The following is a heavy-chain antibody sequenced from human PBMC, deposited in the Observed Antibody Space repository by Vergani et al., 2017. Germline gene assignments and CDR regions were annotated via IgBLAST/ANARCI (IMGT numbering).Heavy chain of an antibody. Sequence: QLLESGGGLIQPGGSLRLSCAASGFTFNSYAMTWVRQAPGKGLGWVSGINNNGGSIYYEDSVKGRFTISRDNSKNTLYLQMTDLRAEDTATYYCAKVCGXTSCPYGGGAFDVWGHGTMVTVSS. D-gene: IGHD2-2*01. J-gene: IGHJ3*01. V-gene: IGHV3-23*01. CDR3: AKVCGXTSCPYGGGAFDV. CDR1: GFTFNSYA. CDR2: INNNGGSI.